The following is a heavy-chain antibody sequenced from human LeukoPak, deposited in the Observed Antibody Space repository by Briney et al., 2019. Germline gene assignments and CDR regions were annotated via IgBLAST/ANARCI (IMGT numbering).Heavy chain of an antibody. CDR1: GFTFSSNA. CDR3: ARVRRYFDWLQFYFDY. CDR2: ISSSGSTI. J-gene: IGHJ4*02. V-gene: IGHV3-48*03. D-gene: IGHD3-9*01. Sequence: GGPLRLSCAASGFTFSSNAMSWVRQAPGKGLEWVSYISSSGSTIYYADSVKGRFTISRDNAKNSLYLQMNSLRAEDTAVYYCARVRRYFDWLQFYFDYWGQGTLVTVSS.